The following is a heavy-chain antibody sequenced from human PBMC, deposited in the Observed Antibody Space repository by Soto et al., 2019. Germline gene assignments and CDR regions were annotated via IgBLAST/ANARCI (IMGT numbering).Heavy chain of an antibody. J-gene: IGHJ3*02. CDR3: VKESLDRRTFDI. V-gene: IGHV3-23*01. CDR2: IDGGGGTT. CDR1: GFTFRSFA. Sequence: EVQLLESGGGLVQPGGSLRLSCAASGFTFRSFAMTWVRQTPGKGLKWVSTIDGGGGTTYYSDSVKGRLAISRDNSKNTVYLQMNNLRAEETAVYYCVKESLDRRTFDIWGQGTMVTVSS. D-gene: IGHD1-1*01.